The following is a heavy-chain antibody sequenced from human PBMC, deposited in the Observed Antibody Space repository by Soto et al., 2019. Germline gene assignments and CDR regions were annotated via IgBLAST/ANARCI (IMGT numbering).Heavy chain of an antibody. J-gene: IGHJ4*02. CDR2: IYYSGSS. Sequence: SETLSLTCTVSGGSIISGGYYWILIRQHPGKGLEWIGYIYYSGSSYYNPSLKSRVTISVDTTKNQFSLKLSSVTAADTAVYYCVLVSAIRCGQPLIDFRGQRTLVTGFS. CDR3: VLVSAIRCGQPLIDF. V-gene: IGHV4-31*03. CDR1: GGSIISGGYY. D-gene: IGHD2-21*01.